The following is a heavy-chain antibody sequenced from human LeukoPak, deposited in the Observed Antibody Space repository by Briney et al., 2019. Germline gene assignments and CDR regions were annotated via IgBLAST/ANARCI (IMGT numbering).Heavy chain of an antibody. Sequence: GGSLRLSCAASGFIFSDYYMSWVRQAPGKGVEWVSYITSSGATIYFADSVKGRFTVSRDNAKNSLYLQMDSLRVEDTALYYCVRVGNRDQDYYYSYMDVWGRGTTVTLSS. J-gene: IGHJ6*03. CDR1: GFIFSDYY. D-gene: IGHD5-24*01. CDR2: ITSSGATI. V-gene: IGHV3-11*01. CDR3: VRVGNRDQDYYYSYMDV.